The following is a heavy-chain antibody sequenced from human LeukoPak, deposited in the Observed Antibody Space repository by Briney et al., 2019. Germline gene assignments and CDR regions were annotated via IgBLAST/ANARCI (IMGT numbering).Heavy chain of an antibody. D-gene: IGHD3-10*01. CDR1: GFTFSSYA. V-gene: IGHV3-23*01. CDR2: ISGSGGST. Sequence: PGGSLRLSCAASGFTFSSYAMSWVRQAPGKGLEWVSAISGSGGSTYYADFVKGRFTISRDNSKNTLYLQMNSLRAEDTAVYYCAKEQFNKYGSGSYGGFDYWGQGTLVTVSS. CDR3: AKEQFNKYGSGSYGGFDY. J-gene: IGHJ4*02.